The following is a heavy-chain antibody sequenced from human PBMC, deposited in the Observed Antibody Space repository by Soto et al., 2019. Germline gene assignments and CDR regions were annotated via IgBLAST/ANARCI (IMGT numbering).Heavy chain of an antibody. CDR3: ARDRIVLVPAATPSYGMDV. D-gene: IGHD2-2*01. CDR2: IKQDGSEK. V-gene: IGHV3-7*01. CDR1: GFTFSSYW. Sequence: GGSLRLSCAASGFTFSSYWMSWVRQAPGKGLEWVANIKQDGSEKYYVDSVKGRFTISRDNAKNSLYLQMNSLRAEDTAVYYCARDRIVLVPAATPSYGMDVWGQGTMVTVSS. J-gene: IGHJ6*02.